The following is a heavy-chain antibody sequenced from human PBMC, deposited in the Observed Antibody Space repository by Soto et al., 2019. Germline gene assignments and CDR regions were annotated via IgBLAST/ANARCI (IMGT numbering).Heavy chain of an antibody. D-gene: IGHD4-4*01. CDR3: ARVNSNYVISYYYYGMDV. CDR2: IIPIFGTA. J-gene: IGHJ6*02. V-gene: IGHV1-69*13. Sequence: GASVKVSCKASGGTFSSYAISWVRQAPGQGLEWMGGIIPIFGTANYAQKFQGRVTITADESTSTAYMELSSLRSEDTAVYYCARVNSNYVISYYYYGMDVWGQGTTVTVSS. CDR1: GGTFSSYA.